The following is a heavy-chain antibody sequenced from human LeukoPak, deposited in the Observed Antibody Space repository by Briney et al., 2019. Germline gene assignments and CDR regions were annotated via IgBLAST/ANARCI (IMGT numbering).Heavy chain of an antibody. Sequence: ASVKVSCKASGYTFTGYYIHWVRQAPGQGPEWMGWINPHSGATNYAQKFQGRVTMTRDTSISTAYMELSRLRSDDTAVYYCASSSSWYSFDYWGQGTLVTVSS. V-gene: IGHV1-2*02. J-gene: IGHJ4*02. D-gene: IGHD6-13*01. CDR2: INPHSGAT. CDR1: GYTFTGYY. CDR3: ASSSSWYSFDY.